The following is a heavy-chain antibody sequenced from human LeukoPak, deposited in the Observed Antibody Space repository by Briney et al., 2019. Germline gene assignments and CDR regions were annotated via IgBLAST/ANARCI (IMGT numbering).Heavy chain of an antibody. CDR3: AREHSFSRRKFDY. V-gene: IGHV4-59*01. CDR1: GGSISSYY. CDR2: IYYSGST. Sequence: SVTVSLTCTVSGGSISSYYWSWIRQPPGKGLEWIGYIYYSGSTNYNPSLKSRVTISVDTSKNQFSLKLSSVTAADTAVYYCAREHSFSRRKFDYWGQGTLVTVSS. J-gene: IGHJ4*02. D-gene: IGHD1-14*01.